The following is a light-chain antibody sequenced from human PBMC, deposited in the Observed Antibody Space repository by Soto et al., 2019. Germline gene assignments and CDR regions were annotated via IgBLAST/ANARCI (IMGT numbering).Light chain of an antibody. J-gene: IGKJ1*01. CDR1: QSVSSK. V-gene: IGKV3-15*01. Sequence: EIVMTQSPATLSVSPGERATLSCRASQSVSSKLAWFQQKPGQAPSLLIYGVSTRATGVPVRFSGSGSGTEFTLTISSLEPEDFAVYYCQQRSNWPPDTWTFGQGTKVEIK. CDR2: GVS. CDR3: QQRSNWPPDTWT.